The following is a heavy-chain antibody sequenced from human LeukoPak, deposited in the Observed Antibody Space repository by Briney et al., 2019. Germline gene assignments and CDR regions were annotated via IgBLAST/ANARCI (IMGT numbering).Heavy chain of an antibody. D-gene: IGHD4-17*01. Sequence: SETLSLTCTVSGGSIGSYYWSWIRQPPGKGLEWIGYIYYSGSTNYNPSLKSRVTISVDTSKNQFSLKLSSVTAADTAVYYCARVRGAGGDYFFDYWGQGTLVTVSS. J-gene: IGHJ4*02. V-gene: IGHV4-59*01. CDR1: GGSIGSYY. CDR2: IYYSGST. CDR3: ARVRGAGGDYFFDY.